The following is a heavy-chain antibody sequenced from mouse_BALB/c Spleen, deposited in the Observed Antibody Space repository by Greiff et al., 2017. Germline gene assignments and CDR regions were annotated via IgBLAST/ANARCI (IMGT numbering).Heavy chain of an antibody. Sequence: LQQPGSELVRPGASVKLSCKASGYTFTSYWMHWVKQRPGQGLEWIGNIYPGSGSTNYDEKFKSKATLTVDTSSSTAYMQLSSLTSEDSAVYYCTRGGTGDYYAMDYWGQGTSVTVSS. CDR1: GYTFTSYW. CDR3: TRGGTGDYYAMDY. D-gene: IGHD2-14*01. CDR2: IYPGSGST. V-gene: IGHV1S22*01. J-gene: IGHJ4*01.